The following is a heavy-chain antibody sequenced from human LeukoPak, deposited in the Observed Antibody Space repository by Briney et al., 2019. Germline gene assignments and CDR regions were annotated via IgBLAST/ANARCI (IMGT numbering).Heavy chain of an antibody. CDR3: ARDKYYERYFDS. CDR2: IKQDGSEK. Sequence: PGGSLRLSCVGSGFTFNSNWMSWVRQAPGKGLEWVANIKQDGSEKFYVDSVKGRFTISRDNAKNSVSLQMNSLRVEDTAVYYCARDKYYERYFDSWGQGTLVTVSS. CDR1: GFTFNSNW. V-gene: IGHV3-7*01. J-gene: IGHJ4*02. D-gene: IGHD3-22*01.